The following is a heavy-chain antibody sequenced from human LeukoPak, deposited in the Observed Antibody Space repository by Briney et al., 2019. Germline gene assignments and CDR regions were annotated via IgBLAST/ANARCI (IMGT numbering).Heavy chain of an antibody. CDR2: FDPEDGET. J-gene: IGHJ5*02. CDR1: GYTLTELS. D-gene: IGHD3-3*01. Sequence: GASVKVSCKVSGYTLTELSMHWVRQAPGKGLEWMGGFDPEDGETIYAQKFQGRVTMTEDTSTDTAYMELGSLRSEDTAVYYCATIRLLEWYNWFDPWGQGTLVTVSS. V-gene: IGHV1-24*01. CDR3: ATIRLLEWYNWFDP.